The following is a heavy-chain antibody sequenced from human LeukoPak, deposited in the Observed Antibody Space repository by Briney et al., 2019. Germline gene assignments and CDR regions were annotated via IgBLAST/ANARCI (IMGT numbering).Heavy chain of an antibody. Sequence: PGGSLRLSCAASGFTFSSYAMSWVRQAPGKGLEWVSAISGSGGSTYYADSVKGRFTISRDNSKNTLYLQMNSLRAEDTAVYYCARGEGRYSYGYGAFDIWGQGTMVTVSS. CDR1: GFTFSSYA. J-gene: IGHJ3*02. V-gene: IGHV3-23*01. D-gene: IGHD5-18*01. CDR3: ARGEGRYSYGYGAFDI. CDR2: ISGSGGST.